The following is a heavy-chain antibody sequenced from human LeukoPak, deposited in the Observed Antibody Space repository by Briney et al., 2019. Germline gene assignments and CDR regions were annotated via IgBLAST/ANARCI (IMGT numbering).Heavy chain of an antibody. D-gene: IGHD4-17*01. CDR1: GGTFSSYA. V-gene: IGHV1-69*13. CDR2: IIPIFGTA. Sequence: ASVKVSCKASGGTFSSYAISWVRQAPGQGLEWMGGIIPIFGTANYAQKFQGRVTITADESTSTAYMELSSLRSEDTAVYYCARLRTTVTTPRRGMDVWGQGTTVTVSS. CDR3: ARLRTTVTTPRRGMDV. J-gene: IGHJ6*02.